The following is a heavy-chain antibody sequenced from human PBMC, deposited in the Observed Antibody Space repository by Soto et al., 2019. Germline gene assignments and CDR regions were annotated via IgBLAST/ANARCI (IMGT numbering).Heavy chain of an antibody. CDR2: ISYDGSNK. D-gene: IGHD6-19*01. J-gene: IGHJ4*02. Sequence: QVQLVESGGGVVQPGRSLRLSCAASGFTFSSYAMHWVRQAPGKGLEWVAVISYDGSNKYYADSVKGRFTISRDNSKNTLYLQMNSLRAEDTAVYYCARDEEAVAGPYYFDYWGQGTLVTVSS. CDR1: GFTFSSYA. V-gene: IGHV3-30-3*01. CDR3: ARDEEAVAGPYYFDY.